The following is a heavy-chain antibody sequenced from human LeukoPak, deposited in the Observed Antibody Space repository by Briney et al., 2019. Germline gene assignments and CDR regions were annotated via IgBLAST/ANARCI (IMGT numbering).Heavy chain of an antibody. V-gene: IGHV3-23*01. Sequence: GGSLRLSCTASGFTLSSYEMSWIRQAPGKGLEWVSSIDYSGGSTHYADSVMGRFTISRDNSKNTLYLQVRRVRVDDTAIYYCAKDPVVGTTPHDYWGQGTLVTV. CDR2: IDYSGGST. J-gene: IGHJ4*01. CDR1: GFTLSSYE. D-gene: IGHD5-12*01. CDR3: AKDPVVGTTPHDY.